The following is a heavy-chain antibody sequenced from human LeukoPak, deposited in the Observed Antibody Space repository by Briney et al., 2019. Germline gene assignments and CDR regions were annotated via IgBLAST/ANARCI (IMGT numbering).Heavy chain of an antibody. Sequence: SQTLSLTCAISADSVSSNSAAWNWISQSPSRGLEWLGTTYYRSKWYNDYAVSVKSRITINPHTSKNQFSLQLNSVTPEDTAVYYCATTMYSSSSGWFDPWGQGALVTVSS. J-gene: IGHJ5*02. CDR1: ADSVSSNSAA. CDR3: ATTMYSSSSGWFDP. D-gene: IGHD6-6*01. CDR2: TYYRSKWYN. V-gene: IGHV6-1*01.